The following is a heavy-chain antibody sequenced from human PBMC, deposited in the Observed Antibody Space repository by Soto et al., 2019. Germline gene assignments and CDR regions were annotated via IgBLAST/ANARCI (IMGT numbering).Heavy chain of an antibody. J-gene: IGHJ4*02. D-gene: IGHD2-15*01. CDR3: ARLVHAFSNYFDY. Sequence: QLQVQESGPGLVKPSETLSLTCSVSGGSISSSGYYWVWIRQPPGKGLEWIGSINYSGTTYYTSSLKRQLTLSVDTSMNQFSLKLTSVTAADTAVYYCARLVHAFSNYFDYWGQGILVTVSS. CDR1: GGSISSSGYY. CDR2: INYSGTT. V-gene: IGHV4-39*01.